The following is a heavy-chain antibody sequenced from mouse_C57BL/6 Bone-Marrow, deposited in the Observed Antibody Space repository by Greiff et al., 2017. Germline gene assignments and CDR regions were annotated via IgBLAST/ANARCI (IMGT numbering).Heavy chain of an antibody. V-gene: IGHV1-81*01. J-gene: IGHJ3*01. D-gene: IGHD1-1*01. CDR3: ARRSHYYGSSAFAY. CDR1: GYTFTSYG. Sequence: VQLQQSGAELARPGASVKLSCKASGYTFTSYGISWVKQRTGQGLEWIGEIYPRSGNTYYNEKFKGKATLTADKSSSTAYMELRSLTSEDSAVYFCARRSHYYGSSAFAYWGQGTLVTVSA. CDR2: IYPRSGNT.